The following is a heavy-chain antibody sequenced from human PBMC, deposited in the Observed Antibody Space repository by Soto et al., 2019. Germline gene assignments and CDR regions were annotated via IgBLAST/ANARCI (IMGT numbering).Heavy chain of an antibody. J-gene: IGHJ6*02. CDR2: IDPSDSQT. D-gene: IGHD6-13*01. CDR1: GYSFAGYW. CDR3: ARFMAAGTGYYYYGMDV. V-gene: IGHV5-10-1*01. Sequence: PGESLKISCKGSGYSFAGYWITWVRQKPGKGLEWMGRIDPSDSQTYYSPSFRGHVTISATKSITTVFLQWSSLRASDTAMYYCARFMAAGTGYYYYGMDVWGQGTTVTVSS.